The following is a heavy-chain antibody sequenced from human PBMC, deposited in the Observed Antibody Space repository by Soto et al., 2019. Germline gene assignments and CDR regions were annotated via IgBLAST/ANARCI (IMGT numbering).Heavy chain of an antibody. Sequence: QVQLVESGGGVVQPGRSLRLSCAASGFTFSSCGMHWVRQAPGKGLEWVAVIWYDGSNKYYADSVKGRFTISRDNSKNTLYLQMNSLRAEDTAVYYCAREGRYFDWYPSDYWGQGTLVTVSS. CDR1: GFTFSSCG. CDR3: AREGRYFDWYPSDY. D-gene: IGHD3-9*01. V-gene: IGHV3-33*01. CDR2: IWYDGSNK. J-gene: IGHJ4*02.